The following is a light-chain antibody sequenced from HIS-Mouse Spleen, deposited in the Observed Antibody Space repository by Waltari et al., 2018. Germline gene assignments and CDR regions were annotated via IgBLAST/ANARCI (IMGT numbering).Light chain of an antibody. CDR1: SSDVGCYNY. Sequence: QSALTQPASVSGSPGQSITISCTATSSDVGCYNYVPWYQQHPGKAPKLLIYEVSNRPSGVSNRFSGSKSGNTASLTISGLQAEDEADYYCSSYTSSSTLWVFGGGTKLTVL. CDR2: EVS. CDR3: SSYTSSSTLWV. J-gene: IGLJ3*02. V-gene: IGLV2-14*01.